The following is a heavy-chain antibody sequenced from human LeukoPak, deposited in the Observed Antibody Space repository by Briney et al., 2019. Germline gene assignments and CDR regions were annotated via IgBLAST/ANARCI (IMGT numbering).Heavy chain of an antibody. D-gene: IGHD3-22*01. Sequence: SETLSLTCAVYGGSFSGYYWSWIRQHPGKGLEWIGYIYYSGSTYYNPSLKSRVTISVDTSKNQFSLKLSSVTAADTAVYYCARMVTYYYDSSGYPNYYYGMDVWGQGTTVTVSS. CDR2: IYYSGST. V-gene: IGHV4-31*11. CDR1: GGSFSGYY. J-gene: IGHJ6*02. CDR3: ARMVTYYYDSSGYPNYYYGMDV.